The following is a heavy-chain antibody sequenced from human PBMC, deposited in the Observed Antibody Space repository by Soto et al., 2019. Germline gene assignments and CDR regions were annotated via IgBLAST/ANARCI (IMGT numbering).Heavy chain of an antibody. V-gene: IGHV3-7*01. Sequence: PGGSLRLSCAASGFTFSSYAMSWVRQAPGKGLEWVSAISGSEKYYVDSVKGRFTISRDNAKNSLYLQMNSLRAEDTAVYYCAGDLRWLPEYYFDYWGQGTLVTVSS. CDR2: ISGSEK. CDR1: GFTFSSYA. CDR3: AGDLRWLPEYYFDY. J-gene: IGHJ4*02. D-gene: IGHD2-21*01.